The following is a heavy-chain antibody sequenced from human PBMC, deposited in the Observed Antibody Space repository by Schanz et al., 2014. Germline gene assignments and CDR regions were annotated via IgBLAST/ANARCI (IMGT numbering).Heavy chain of an antibody. V-gene: IGHV1-18*01. Sequence: QVQLVQSGAEVKKPGASVRVSCKVSGYAFTTYGISWVRQAPGQGPEFMGWISTFRNEDTNSAQRSQGRLTMTTDTSTSTAYMELRSLRSDDTAVYYCARDRRRYCSTASCLHDNWFDPWGQGTLVIVSS. CDR3: ARDRRRYCSTASCLHDNWFDP. J-gene: IGHJ5*02. D-gene: IGHD2-2*01. CDR2: ISTFRNEDT. CDR1: GYAFTTYG.